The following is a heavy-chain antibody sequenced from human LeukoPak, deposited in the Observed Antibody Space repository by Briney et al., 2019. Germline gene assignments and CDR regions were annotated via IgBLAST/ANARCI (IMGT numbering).Heavy chain of an antibody. Sequence: GGSLRLSCAASGFTFSSYVMSWVRQAPGKGLEWVSAISGSGGSTYYADSVKGRFTISRDTSKNTLYLQMNSLRAEDTAVYYCAKWGDYDVLTGYYDSDYWGQGTLVTVSS. V-gene: IGHV3-23*01. CDR3: AKWGDYDVLTGYYDSDY. CDR1: GFTFSSYV. D-gene: IGHD3-9*01. J-gene: IGHJ4*02. CDR2: ISGSGGST.